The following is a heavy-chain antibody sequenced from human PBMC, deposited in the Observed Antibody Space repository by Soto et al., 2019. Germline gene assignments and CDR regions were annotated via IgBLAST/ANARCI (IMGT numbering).Heavy chain of an antibody. CDR2: IYHSGST. J-gene: IGHJ4*02. CDR3: ARGVGYAGVDY. D-gene: IGHD5-12*01. Sequence: SETMSLTCTVSGGSISSGGYSWSWIQQPPGKGLEWIGFIYHSGSTYYNPSLKSRHTISVDTSKNQFSLKLSSVTAADTAAYYCARGVGYAGVDYWGQGTLVTVSS. CDR1: GGSISSGGYS. V-gene: IGHV4-30-2*01.